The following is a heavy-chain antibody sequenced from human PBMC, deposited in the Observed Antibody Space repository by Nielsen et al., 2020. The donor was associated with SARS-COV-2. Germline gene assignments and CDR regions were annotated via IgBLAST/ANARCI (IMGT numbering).Heavy chain of an antibody. CDR3: ARVVMVRGVRGFDY. Sequence: SETLSLTCTVSGGSISSYYWSWIRQPPGKGLEWMGNIYYSGSTNYNPSLKSRVTISVDTSKNQFSLKLSSVTAADTAVYYCARVVMVRGVRGFDYWGQGTLVTVSS. J-gene: IGHJ4*02. CDR2: IYYSGST. CDR1: GGSISSYY. D-gene: IGHD3-10*01. V-gene: IGHV4-59*01.